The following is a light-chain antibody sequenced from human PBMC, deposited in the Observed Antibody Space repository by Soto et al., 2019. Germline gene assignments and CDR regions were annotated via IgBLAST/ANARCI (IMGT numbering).Light chain of an antibody. V-gene: IGLV2-14*01. CDR1: SSDVGGYNY. Sequence: QSALTQPASVSGSPGQSITISCTGTSSDVGGYNYVSWYQQHPGKAPKLMIYDVSNRPSGVSNRFSRSKSGNTASLTISGLQAEDEAYYYCSSYTSSSTPRVFGGGTKVTVL. CDR3: SSYTSSSTPRV. J-gene: IGLJ2*01. CDR2: DVS.